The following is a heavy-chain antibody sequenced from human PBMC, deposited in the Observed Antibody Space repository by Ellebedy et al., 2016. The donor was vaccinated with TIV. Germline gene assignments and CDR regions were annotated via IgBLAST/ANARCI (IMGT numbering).Heavy chain of an antibody. CDR3: AKEYVPAAGTYYFDY. J-gene: IGHJ4*02. V-gene: IGHV3-23*01. CDR2: ISGSGGST. Sequence: GGSLRLSXAASGFTFSSYAMSWVRQAPGKGLEWVSAISGSGGSTYYADSVKGRFTIARDNSKNTLYLQMNSLRAEDTAVYYCAKEYVPAAGTYYFDYWGQGTLVTVSS. CDR1: GFTFSSYA. D-gene: IGHD2-2*01.